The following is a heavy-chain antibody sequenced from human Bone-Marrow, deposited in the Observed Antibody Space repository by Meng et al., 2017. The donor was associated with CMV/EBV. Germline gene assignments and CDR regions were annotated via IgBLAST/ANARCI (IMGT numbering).Heavy chain of an antibody. CDR1: GYSFPSYW. J-gene: IGHJ6*02. CDR3: AREDYGAYDYYAMDV. CDR2: IYPADSDT. V-gene: IGHV5-51*01. D-gene: IGHD3-16*01. Sequence: GEFLKISCQGSGYSFPSYWNAWVRQAPGKGLEWMGIIYPADSDTRYSPSFQGQVTISADKSISTAYLQWSSLKASDTALYYCAREDYGAYDYYAMDVWGQGSTVTVSS.